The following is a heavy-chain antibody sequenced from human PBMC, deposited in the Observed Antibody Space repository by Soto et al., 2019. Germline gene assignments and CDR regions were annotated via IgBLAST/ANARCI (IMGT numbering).Heavy chain of an antibody. J-gene: IGHJ4*02. V-gene: IGHV4-61*08. D-gene: IGHD4-17*01. CDR1: GGSISSGGYY. CDR3: ARTDTVTPFDY. Sequence: PSETLSLTCTVSGGSISSGGYYWSWIRQPPGKGLEWIGYIYYSGSTNYNPSLKSRVTISVDTSKNQFSLKLSSVTAADTAVYYCARTDTVTPFDYWGQGTLVTVSS. CDR2: IYYSGST.